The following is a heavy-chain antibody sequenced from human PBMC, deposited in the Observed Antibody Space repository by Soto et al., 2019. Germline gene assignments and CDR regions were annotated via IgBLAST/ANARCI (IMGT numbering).Heavy chain of an antibody. Sequence: ASVQVSCKVSGYTLTELSMHWVRQAPGKGLEWMGGFDPEDGETIYAQKFQGRVTMTEDTSTDTAYMELSSLRSEDTAVYYCATGLHTVRYYYFDYWGQGTLVTVSS. V-gene: IGHV1-24*01. CDR3: ATGLHTVRYYYFDY. D-gene: IGHD4-17*01. CDR2: FDPEDGET. CDR1: GYTLTELS. J-gene: IGHJ4*02.